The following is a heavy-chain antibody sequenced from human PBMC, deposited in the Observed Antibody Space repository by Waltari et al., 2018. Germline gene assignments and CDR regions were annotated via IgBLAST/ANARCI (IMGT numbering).Heavy chain of an antibody. J-gene: IGHJ4*02. V-gene: IGHV4-59*08. CDR2: IYYSGNT. Sequence: QVQLQESGPGLVKPSETLSLTCTVSGGSTGGYYWSWIRQPPGKGLEWIVYIYYSGNTNYNPSLKSRVTISLDASKNQFSLKLTSVTAADTAVYYCARRAQVYFASGTFYYFDYWGQGALVSVSS. D-gene: IGHD3-10*01. CDR1: GGSTGGYY. CDR3: ARRAQVYFASGTFYYFDY.